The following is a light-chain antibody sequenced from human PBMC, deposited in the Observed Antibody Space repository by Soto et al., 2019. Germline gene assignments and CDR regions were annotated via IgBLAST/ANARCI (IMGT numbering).Light chain of an antibody. CDR3: SSYTSSSTLRV. V-gene: IGLV2-14*01. J-gene: IGLJ1*01. CDR2: DVS. Sequence: QSALTQPASVSGSPGQSITISCTGTSSDVGGYNYVSWYQQHPGKAPKLMIYDVSNRPSGVSNRFSGSKSGNTASLTISGLQAEDEADYYCSSYTSSSTLRVFGPGTKVTV. CDR1: SSDVGGYNY.